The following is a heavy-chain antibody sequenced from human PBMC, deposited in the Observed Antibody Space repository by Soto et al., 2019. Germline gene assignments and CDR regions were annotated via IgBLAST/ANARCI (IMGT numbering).Heavy chain of an antibody. V-gene: IGHV5-51*01. CDR2: IYPGDSDT. Sequence: GEALKISCKCSGYSFTSYWISWVRQIPGKGLEWMGIIYPGDSDTSYSPSFQGQVTISADKSLRTAYLQWTSLKASDTALYYCARTRSFTPISYYYGMDVWGQGTTVTVSS. J-gene: IGHJ6*02. D-gene: IGHD6-6*01. CDR1: GYSFTSYW. CDR3: ARTRSFTPISYYYGMDV.